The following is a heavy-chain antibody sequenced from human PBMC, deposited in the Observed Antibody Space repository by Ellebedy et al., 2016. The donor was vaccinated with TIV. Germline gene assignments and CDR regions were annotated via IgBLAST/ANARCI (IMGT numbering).Heavy chain of an antibody. V-gene: IGHV3-48*02. CDR1: GFTFSSYS. D-gene: IGHD6-19*01. CDR2: ISSSSSTI. Sequence: GGSLRLSCAASGFTFSSYSMNWVRQAPGKGLEWVSYISSSSSTIYYADSVKGRFTISRDNAKNSLYLQMNSLRDEDTAVYYCARVSSGWYGGPGAFDIWGQGTMVTVSS. J-gene: IGHJ3*02. CDR3: ARVSSGWYGGPGAFDI.